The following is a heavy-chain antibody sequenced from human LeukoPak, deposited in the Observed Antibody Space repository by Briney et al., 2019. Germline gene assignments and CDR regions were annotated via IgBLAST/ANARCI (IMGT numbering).Heavy chain of an antibody. D-gene: IGHD3-10*02. J-gene: IGHJ5*02. CDR1: GFTFSNAW. CDR3: TTDIYVGCDP. CDR2: IKSKTDGGTT. V-gene: IGHV3-15*01. Sequence: PGGSLRLSCVASGFTFSNAWMSWVRQAPGKGREWVGRIKSKTDGGTTDYAAPVKGRFIISREDSKNTLYLQMNSLKTEDIVVYYCTTDIYVGCDPWREGTLVSVS.